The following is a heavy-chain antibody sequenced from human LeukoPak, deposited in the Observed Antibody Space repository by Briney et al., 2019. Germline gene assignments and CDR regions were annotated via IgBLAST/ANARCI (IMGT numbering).Heavy chain of an antibody. D-gene: IGHD6-19*01. CDR3: ARDRSSGWYGEDAFDI. Sequence: GGSLRLSYAASGCTFSSYWMSWVRQAPGKGLEWVANIKQDGSEKYYVDSVKGRFTISRDNAKNSLYLQMNSLRAEDTAVYYCARDRSSGWYGEDAFDIWGQGTMVTVSS. J-gene: IGHJ3*02. CDR1: GCTFSSYW. V-gene: IGHV3-7*01. CDR2: IKQDGSEK.